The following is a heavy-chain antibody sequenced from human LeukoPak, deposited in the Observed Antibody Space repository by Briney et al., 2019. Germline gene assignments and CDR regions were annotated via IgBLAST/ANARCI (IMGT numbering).Heavy chain of an antibody. V-gene: IGHV1-18*01. J-gene: IGHJ5*02. Sequence: ASVKVSCKASGYAFTSYGISWVRQAPGQGLEWMGWISAYNGNTNYAQKLQGRVTMTRDTSTSTVYMELSSLRSEDTAVYYCASGEPGNWFDPWGQGTLVTVSS. CDR3: ASGEPGNWFDP. CDR2: ISAYNGNT. D-gene: IGHD3-10*01. CDR1: GYAFTSYG.